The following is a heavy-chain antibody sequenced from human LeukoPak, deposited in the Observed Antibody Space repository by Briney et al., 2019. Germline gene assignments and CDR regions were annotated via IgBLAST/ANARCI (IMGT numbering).Heavy chain of an antibody. V-gene: IGHV4-59*01. CDR3: ARNPAVGAGVDY. D-gene: IGHD1-26*01. Sequence: SETLSLTCIVSGGSISGYHWSWIRQPPGKGLEWIGYIYYSGSANYNPSLKSRVTISVDTSKNQFSLKLSSVTAADTAVYYCARNPAVGAGVDYWGQGTLVTVSS. CDR2: IYYSGSA. CDR1: GGSISGYH. J-gene: IGHJ4*02.